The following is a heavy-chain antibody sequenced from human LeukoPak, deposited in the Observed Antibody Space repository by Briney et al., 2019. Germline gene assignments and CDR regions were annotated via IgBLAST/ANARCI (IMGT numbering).Heavy chain of an antibody. CDR2: ITSSSSNI. CDR1: GGTFSSHS. V-gene: IGHV3-21*01. D-gene: IGHD2-15*01. J-gene: IGHJ6*03. Sequence: MSGGSLRLSCAASGGTFSSHSMNWVRQAPGKGLEWVSLITSSSSNIYYADSVNGRFTISRDNAKNSLYLQLNSLRAEDTAVYYCVRLGFCSGGSCYGYYYMDVWGKGTTVTVSS. CDR3: VRLGFCSGGSCYGYYYMDV.